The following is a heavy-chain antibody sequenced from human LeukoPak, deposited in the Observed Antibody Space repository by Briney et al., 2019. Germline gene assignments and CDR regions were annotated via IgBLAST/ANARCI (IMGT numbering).Heavy chain of an antibody. D-gene: IGHD2-21*02. CDR2: LNHSGST. CDR1: GVSCSGYY. J-gene: IGHJ6*02. CDR3: ARGRVVVVTAASYYYCGMDV. V-gene: IGHV4-34*01. Sequence: PSETLSLTAAGYGVSCSGYYWRWIRQPPGKGLEWRGKLNHSGSTNYHPSLKSRVTISVDTSKNQFCLKLSSVTAADTAVYYCARGRVVVVTAASYYYCGMDVWGQGTTVTVSS.